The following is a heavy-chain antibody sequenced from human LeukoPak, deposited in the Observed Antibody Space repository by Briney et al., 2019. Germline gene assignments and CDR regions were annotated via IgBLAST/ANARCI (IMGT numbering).Heavy chain of an antibody. J-gene: IGHJ3*02. CDR3: ARVKLAAISAFDI. CDR2: IYYSGST. V-gene: IGHV4-39*07. CDR1: GGSISSSSYY. D-gene: IGHD2-15*01. Sequence: PSETLSLTCTVSGGSISSSSYYWGWLRQPPGKGLEWIGSIYYSGSTYYNPSLKSRVTISVDTSKNQFSLKLSSVTAADTAVYYCARVKLAAISAFDIWGQGTMVTVSS.